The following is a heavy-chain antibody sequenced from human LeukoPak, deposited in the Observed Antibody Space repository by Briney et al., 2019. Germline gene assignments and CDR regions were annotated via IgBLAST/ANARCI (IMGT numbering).Heavy chain of an antibody. D-gene: IGHD3-22*01. V-gene: IGHV4-59*01. CDR2: IYYSGST. CDR1: GGSISSYY. J-gene: IGHJ4*02. Sequence: SETLSLTCTVSGGSISSYYWSWIRQPPGKGLEWIGYIYYSGSTNYNPSLKSRVTISVDTSKNQFSLKLSSVTAADTAVYYCARDVTRSGYYYFDHWGQGTLVTVSS. CDR3: ARDVTRSGYYYFDH.